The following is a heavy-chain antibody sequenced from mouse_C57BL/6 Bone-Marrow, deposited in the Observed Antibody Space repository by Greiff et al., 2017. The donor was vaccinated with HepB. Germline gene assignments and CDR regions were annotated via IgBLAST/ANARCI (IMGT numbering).Heavy chain of an antibody. D-gene: IGHD1-1*02. CDR2: LDPENGDT. CDR3: TTGDCGRYWYFDV. Sequence: VQLQQSGAELVRPGASVKLSCPASGFNINDDYMHWVKQSPEQGLEWIGWLDPENGDTAYASKFQGKATITADTSSNTAYRKLSSLTSEDTAVYYCTTGDCGRYWYFDVWGTGTTVTVSS. CDR1: GFNINDDY. J-gene: IGHJ1*03. V-gene: IGHV14-4*01.